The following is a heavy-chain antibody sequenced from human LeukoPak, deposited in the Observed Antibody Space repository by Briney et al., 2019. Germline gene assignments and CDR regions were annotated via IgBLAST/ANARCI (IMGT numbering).Heavy chain of an antibody. D-gene: IGHD3-10*01. V-gene: IGHV3-21*01. Sequence: GGSLRLSCAASGFTLSSYWMHWVRQVPGKGLEWVSSISSSSSYIYYADSVKGRFTISRDNAKNSLYLQMNSLRAEDTAVYYCARDTRGRYMDVWGKGTTVTVSS. CDR1: GFTLSSYW. J-gene: IGHJ6*03. CDR2: ISSSSSYI. CDR3: ARDTRGRYMDV.